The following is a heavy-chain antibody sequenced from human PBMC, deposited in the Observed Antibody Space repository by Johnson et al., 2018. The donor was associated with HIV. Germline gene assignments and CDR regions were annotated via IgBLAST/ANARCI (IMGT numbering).Heavy chain of an antibody. J-gene: IGHJ3*02. Sequence: QVQLLESGGGLVQPGGSLRLSCAASGFTFSDYYMSWIRQAPGKGLEWVSYISSSGSTIYYADSVKGRFTISRDNAKNSLYLQMNSLRAEDTAVYYCARDSSVVTTDAFDIWGQGTMVTVSS. CDR3: ARDSSVVTTDAFDI. CDR2: ISSSGSTI. D-gene: IGHD2-21*02. V-gene: IGHV3-11*04. CDR1: GFTFSDYY.